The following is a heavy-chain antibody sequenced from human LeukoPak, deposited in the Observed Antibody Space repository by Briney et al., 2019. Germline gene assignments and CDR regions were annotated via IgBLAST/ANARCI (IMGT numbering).Heavy chain of an antibody. J-gene: IGHJ4*02. V-gene: IGHV1-69*13. CDR3: ARENSGLAARLFDY. CDR1: GGTFSSYA. Sequence: SVKVSCKASGGTFSSYAISWVRQAPRQGLEWMGGIIPIFGTANYAQKFQGRVTITADESTSTAYMELSSLRSEDTAVYYCARENSGLAARLFDYWGQGTLVTVSS. CDR2: IIPIFGTA. D-gene: IGHD6-6*01.